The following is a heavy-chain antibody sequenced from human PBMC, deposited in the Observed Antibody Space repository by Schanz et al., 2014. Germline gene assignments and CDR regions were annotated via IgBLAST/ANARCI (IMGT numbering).Heavy chain of an antibody. Sequence: EVQLVESGGDLVQPGGSLRLSCAASGFTFGNYAMNWVRQAPGKGLEWVSTISGSGSTTYYADSVKGRFTISRDNSRNTLSLQMNSLRAEDTAVYYCTKDTIGYQKPIDVWGQGTTVTVSS. CDR3: TKDTIGYQKPIDV. J-gene: IGHJ6*02. CDR2: ISGSGSTT. CDR1: GFTFGNYA. V-gene: IGHV3-23*04. D-gene: IGHD2-8*01.